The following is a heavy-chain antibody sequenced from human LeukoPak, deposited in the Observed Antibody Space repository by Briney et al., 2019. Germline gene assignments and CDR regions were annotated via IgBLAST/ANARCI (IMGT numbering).Heavy chain of an antibody. CDR1: GFTFSSYG. D-gene: IGHD1-26*01. CDR2: IWYDGSNK. CDR3: ARDTVRATHVYYFDY. J-gene: IGHJ4*02. V-gene: IGHV3-33*01. Sequence: GRSLRLSCAASGFTFSSYGMHWVRQAPGKGLEWVAVIWYDGSNKYYADSVKGRFTISRDNSKNTLYLQMNSLRAEDTAVYYCARDTVRATHVYYFDYWGQGTLVTVSS.